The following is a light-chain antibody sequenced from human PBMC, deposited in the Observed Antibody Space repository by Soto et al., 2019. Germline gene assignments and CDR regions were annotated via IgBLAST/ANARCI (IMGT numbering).Light chain of an antibody. V-gene: IGKV3-15*01. CDR1: QSISYN. J-gene: IGKJ2*01. CDR2: GAS. Sequence: EIVMTQSLATLSVSPGERATLSCRASQSISYNLAWYQQKPGQAPRLLIYGASTRATGIPARFSGSGSGTEFTLTISSLQSEDFAVYYCQQYNNWPPYTFGQGTKLEIK. CDR3: QQYNNWPPYT.